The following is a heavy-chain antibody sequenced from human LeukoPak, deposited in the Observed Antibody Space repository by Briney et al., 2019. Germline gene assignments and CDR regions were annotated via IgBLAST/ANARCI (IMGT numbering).Heavy chain of an antibody. Sequence: GGSLRLSCAASGFTFSSYGMHWVRQAPGKGLEWVAVIWYDGSNKYYADSVKGRFTISRDNSKNTLYLQMNSLRAEDTAVYYCARDHGVGYNAVWYNWFDPWGQGTLVTVSS. CDR3: ARDHGVGYNAVWYNWFDP. D-gene: IGHD5-24*01. CDR2: IWYDGSNK. J-gene: IGHJ5*02. V-gene: IGHV3-33*01. CDR1: GFTFSSYG.